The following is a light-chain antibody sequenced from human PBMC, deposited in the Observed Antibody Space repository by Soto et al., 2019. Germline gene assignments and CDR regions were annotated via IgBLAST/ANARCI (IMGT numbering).Light chain of an antibody. CDR3: QQFNSLPLT. V-gene: IGKV1-13*02. CDR2: GAS. J-gene: IGKJ4*01. CDR1: QAISSV. Sequence: AIQLTQSPSSLSASVGDRVTITCRASQAISSVLAWYQHQPGKPPKLLIYGASILESGVPSRFSGSGSETDFTLTISSLQPEDFATYYCQQFNSLPLTFGGGTKVEIK.